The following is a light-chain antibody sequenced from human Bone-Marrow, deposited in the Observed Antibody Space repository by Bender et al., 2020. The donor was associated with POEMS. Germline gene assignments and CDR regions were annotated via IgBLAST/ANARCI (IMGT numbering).Light chain of an antibody. CDR2: SSH. V-gene: IGLV2-18*01. Sequence: QSALTQPASVSGSPGQSVTISCTGTNSDIGYYNRVSWYQQPPGTAPKLLIYSSHRRPSEVPDRFSGSRSGTSASLAISGLQSEDEADYYCAVWDDSLNGWVFGGGTKLTVL. J-gene: IGLJ3*02. CDR3: AVWDDSLNGWV. CDR1: NSDIGYYNR.